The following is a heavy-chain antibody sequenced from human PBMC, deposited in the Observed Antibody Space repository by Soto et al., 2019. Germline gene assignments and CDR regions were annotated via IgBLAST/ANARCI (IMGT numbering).Heavy chain of an antibody. CDR2: TSYDGSNK. D-gene: IGHD6-19*01. Sequence: QVQLVESGGGVVQPGGYLRLSCAASGFTFSSYGMHWVRQALGKGLAWVAVTSYDGSNKYYSDSVKGRFTISRDNSKNTVYLQMKRLSAEDTAVYYCAKGSASSGWPPSSRTSYYYSGMDVWGPGTTVPVSS. J-gene: IGHJ6*02. CDR3: AKGSASSGWPPSSRTSYYYSGMDV. CDR1: GFTFSSYG. V-gene: IGHV3-30*18.